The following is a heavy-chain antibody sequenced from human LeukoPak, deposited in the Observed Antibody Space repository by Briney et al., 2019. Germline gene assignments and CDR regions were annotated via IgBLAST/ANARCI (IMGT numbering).Heavy chain of an antibody. D-gene: IGHD1-26*01. CDR3: AKTGRPWELLCGNFDY. Sequence: GGSLRLSCAASGFTFSSYAMSWDRQAPGKGLEWVSAISGSGGSTYYADSVKGRFTISRDNSKNTLYLQMNSLRAEDTAVYYCAKTGRPWELLCGNFDYWGQGTLVTVSS. CDR2: ISGSGGST. V-gene: IGHV3-23*01. J-gene: IGHJ4*02. CDR1: GFTFSSYA.